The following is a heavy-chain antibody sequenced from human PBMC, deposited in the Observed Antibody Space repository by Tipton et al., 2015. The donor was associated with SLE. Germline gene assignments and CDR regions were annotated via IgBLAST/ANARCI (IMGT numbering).Heavy chain of an antibody. Sequence: TLSLTCAVYGGSFSGYYWSWIRQPPGKGLEWIGEINHGGSTNYNPSLKSRVTISVDTSKNQFSLKLSSVTAADTAVYYCARVSPGGWFGELLSDYWGQGTLVTVSS. CDR3: ARVSPGGWFGELLSDY. CDR2: INHGGST. V-gene: IGHV4-34*01. J-gene: IGHJ4*02. CDR1: GGSFSGYY. D-gene: IGHD3-10*01.